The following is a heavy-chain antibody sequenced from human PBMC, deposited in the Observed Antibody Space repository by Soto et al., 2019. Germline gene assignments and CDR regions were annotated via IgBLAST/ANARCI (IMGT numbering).Heavy chain of an antibody. CDR3: AKEGYDRGWYWDS. V-gene: IGHV3-23*01. J-gene: IGHJ4*02. CDR2: ITSSGSEV. CDR1: GFTFSGSA. D-gene: IGHD6-19*01. Sequence: VQLLESGGGLVQPGGSLRLSCAASGFTFSGSAMPWVRQAPGKWLEYVSSITSSGSEVFHAASVKGRFTMSRDNSKNMLYLQMTSLRAEDTAVYYCAKEGYDRGWYWDSWGQGALVTVSS.